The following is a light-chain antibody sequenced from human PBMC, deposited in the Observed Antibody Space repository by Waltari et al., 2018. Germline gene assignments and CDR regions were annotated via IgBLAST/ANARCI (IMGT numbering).Light chain of an antibody. V-gene: IGKV1-5*03. CDR1: QSILTW. Sequence: DIQMTQSPSTLSASVGDRVTITCRASQSILTWLAWYQQKPGQAPRLLIYKASTLQGGVSSRCSGSGSGTEFTRTISSLQPDDFATYYCQQYNTYTAGPAFGAGTKGEIK. CDR2: KAS. CDR3: QQYNTYTAGPA. J-gene: IGKJ4*01.